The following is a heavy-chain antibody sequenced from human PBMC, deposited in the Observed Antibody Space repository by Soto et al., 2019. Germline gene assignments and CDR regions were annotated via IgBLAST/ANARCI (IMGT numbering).Heavy chain of an antibody. CDR3: ARSARCSGGSCYGYNWFDP. Sequence: SETLSLTCAVYGGSFSGYYWSWIRQPPGKGLEWIGEINHSGSTNYNPSLKSRVTISVDTSKNQFSLKLSSVTAADTAVYYCARSARCSGGSCYGYNWFDPWGQGTLVTVSS. J-gene: IGHJ5*02. CDR1: GGSFSGYY. D-gene: IGHD2-15*01. V-gene: IGHV4-34*01. CDR2: INHSGST.